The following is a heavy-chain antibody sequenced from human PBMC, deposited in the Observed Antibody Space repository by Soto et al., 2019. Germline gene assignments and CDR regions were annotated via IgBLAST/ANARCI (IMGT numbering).Heavy chain of an antibody. J-gene: IGHJ6*02. D-gene: IGHD3-16*01. V-gene: IGHV5-10-1*01. CDR2: IDPTDSYT. CDR3: ARLSRASFALDV. CDR1: GYNFITDW. Sequence: GESLKISCKGSGYNFITDWISWVRQMPGKGLEWMGRIDPTDSYTKYSPSFEGHVTISADKSISTAYLQWSSLTASDSAVYYCARLSRASFALDVWGQGTTVTVSS.